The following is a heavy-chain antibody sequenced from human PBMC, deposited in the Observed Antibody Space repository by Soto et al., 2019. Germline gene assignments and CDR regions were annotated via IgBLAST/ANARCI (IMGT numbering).Heavy chain of an antibody. CDR3: AREFTAMEYYFDY. CDR2: IIPIFGTA. CDR1: GGTFSSYA. J-gene: IGHJ4*02. V-gene: IGHV1-69*13. D-gene: IGHD5-18*01. Sequence: GASVKVSCKASGGTFSSYAISWVRQAPGQGLEWMGGIIPIFGTANYAQKFQGRVTITADESTSTAYMELSSLRSEDTAVYYCAREFTAMEYYFDYWGQGTLVTVSS.